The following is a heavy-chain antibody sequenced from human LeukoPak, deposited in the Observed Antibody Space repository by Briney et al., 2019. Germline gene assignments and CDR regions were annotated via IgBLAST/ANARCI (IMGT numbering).Heavy chain of an antibody. CDR3: AKGTPDYYDSSGYSLRDYYYYYMDV. D-gene: IGHD3-22*01. Sequence: PEGSLRLSCAASGFTFSSYAMSWVRQAPGKGLEWVSAISGSGGSTYYADSVKGRFTISRDNSKNTLYLQMNSLRAEDTAVYYCAKGTPDYYDSSGYSLRDYYYYYMDVWGKGTTVTVSS. CDR2: ISGSGGST. V-gene: IGHV3-23*01. J-gene: IGHJ6*03. CDR1: GFTFSSYA.